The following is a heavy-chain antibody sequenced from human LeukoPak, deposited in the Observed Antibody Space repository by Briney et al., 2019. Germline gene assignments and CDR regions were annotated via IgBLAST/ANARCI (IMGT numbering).Heavy chain of an antibody. Sequence: GGSLRLSCAASGFTFSSYSTNWVRQAPGKGLEWVSSISSSSSYIYYADSVKGRFTISRDNAKNSLYLQMNSLRAEDTAVYYCARDGVVPAASGSHYYYGMDVWGQGTTVTVSS. CDR1: GFTFSSYS. D-gene: IGHD2-2*01. CDR3: ARDGVVPAASGSHYYYGMDV. J-gene: IGHJ6*02. CDR2: ISSSSSYI. V-gene: IGHV3-21*01.